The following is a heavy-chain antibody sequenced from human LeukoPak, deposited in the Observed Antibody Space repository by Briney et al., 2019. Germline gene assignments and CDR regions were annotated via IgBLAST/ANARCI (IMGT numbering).Heavy chain of an antibody. CDR2: IYPGDSDT. J-gene: IGHJ1*01. D-gene: IGHD2-21*02. CDR3: ARLDGDGRFEYFQY. V-gene: IGHV5-51*01. Sequence: GESLKISCKGSGYSFTSYWIGWVRQMPGKGLEWMGIIYPGDSDTTYRPSFEGQVTISADKSISTAYLQWSSLKVSDTAMYYCARLDGDGRFEYFQYWGQGTLVTVSS. CDR1: GYSFTSYW.